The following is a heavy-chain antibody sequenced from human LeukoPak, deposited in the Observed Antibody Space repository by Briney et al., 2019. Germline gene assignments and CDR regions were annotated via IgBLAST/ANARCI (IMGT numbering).Heavy chain of an antibody. CDR1: GFTYSFYW. V-gene: IGHV3-7*01. J-gene: IGHJ5*02. D-gene: IGHD3-22*01. CDR2: IKQDGSEK. Sequence: GGSVRLSCAASGFTYSFYWMSWVRQAPGKGLEWVANIKQDGSEKYYVDSVEGRFTISRDNAKNSLYLQMNSLRAEDTAVYYCARDYYDSSGYSRGAYNWFDPWGQGTLVTVSS. CDR3: ARDYYDSSGYSRGAYNWFDP.